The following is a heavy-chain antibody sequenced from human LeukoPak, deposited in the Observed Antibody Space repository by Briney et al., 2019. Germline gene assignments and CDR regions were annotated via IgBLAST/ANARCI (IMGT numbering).Heavy chain of an antibody. CDR2: IKQDGSEK. J-gene: IGHJ6*03. CDR1: GFTFSSYW. D-gene: IGHD3-3*01. Sequence: GGSLRLSCAASGFTFSSYWMSWVRQAPGKGLEWVANIKQDGSEKYYVDSVKGRFTISRDNAKNSLYLQMNSLRAEDTAVYYCARGDLPWTYYYYMDVWGKGTTVTVSS. CDR3: ARGDLPWTYYYYMDV. V-gene: IGHV3-7*04.